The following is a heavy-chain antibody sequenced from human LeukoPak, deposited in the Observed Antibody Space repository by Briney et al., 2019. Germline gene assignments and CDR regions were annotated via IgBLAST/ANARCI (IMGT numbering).Heavy chain of an antibody. Sequence: SETLSLTCAVYGGPFSGYYWSWIRQPPGKGLEWIGGINHSGSTNYNPSLKSRVTISVDTSKNQFSLKLSSVTAADTAVYYCATKTQIAAADHNWFDPWGQGTLVTVSS. CDR3: ATKTQIAAADHNWFDP. CDR1: GGPFSGYY. V-gene: IGHV4-34*01. J-gene: IGHJ5*02. CDR2: INHSGST. D-gene: IGHD6-13*01.